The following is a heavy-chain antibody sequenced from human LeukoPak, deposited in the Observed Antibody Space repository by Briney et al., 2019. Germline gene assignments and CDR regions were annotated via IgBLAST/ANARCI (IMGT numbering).Heavy chain of an antibody. J-gene: IGHJ5*02. Sequence: GGSLRLSCAASGFTFSTYALSWVRQAPGKGLEWVSGISASGGDTYYADSVKGRFTISRDNSKNTVSLQMDRLRVEDTATYYCAKDVRRCNGACTWGQGTLVTVSS. CDR1: GFTFSTYA. CDR3: AKDVRRCNGACT. V-gene: IGHV3-23*01. D-gene: IGHD2-8*01. CDR2: ISASGGDT.